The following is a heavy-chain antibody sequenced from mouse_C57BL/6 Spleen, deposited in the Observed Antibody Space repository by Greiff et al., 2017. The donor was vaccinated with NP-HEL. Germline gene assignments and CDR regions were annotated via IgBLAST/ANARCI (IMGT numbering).Heavy chain of an antibody. D-gene: IGHD2-3*01. CDR2: IFPGSGST. V-gene: IGHV1-75*01. J-gene: IGHJ2*01. CDR3: ARREYDGYYYFDY. CDR1: GYTFTDYY. Sequence: VQLVESGPELVKPGASVKISCKASGYTFTDYYINWVKQRPGQGLEWIGWIFPGSGSTYYNEKFKGKATLTVDKSSSTAYMLLSSLTSEDSAVYFCARREYDGYYYFDYWGQGTTLTVSS.